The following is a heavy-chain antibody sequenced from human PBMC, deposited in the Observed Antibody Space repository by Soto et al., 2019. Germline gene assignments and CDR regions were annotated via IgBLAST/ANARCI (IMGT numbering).Heavy chain of an antibody. CDR1: GGSISSHY. J-gene: IGHJ4*02. Sequence: PSETLSLTCTVSGGSISSHYWSWIRQSTGKGMEWIGNIDYSGSTNYNPSLKSRVTISVDTSKKQFSLKLRSVSGADTAVYYCAGMRTYVYWYFGYGDQGTRVAVAT. V-gene: IGHV4-59*11. D-gene: IGHD3-10*02. CDR3: AGMRTYVYWYFGY. CDR2: IDYSGST.